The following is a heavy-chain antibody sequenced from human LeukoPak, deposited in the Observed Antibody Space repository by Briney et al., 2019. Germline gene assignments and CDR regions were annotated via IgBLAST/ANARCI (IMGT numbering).Heavy chain of an antibody. CDR2: IYYSGST. CDR3: VRLARDHHYYYYYMDV. J-gene: IGHJ6*03. V-gene: IGHV4-39*07. Sequence: SETLSLTCTVSGGSISSSSYYWGWIRQPPGKGLEWIGSIYYSGSTYYNPSLKSRVTISVDTSKNQFSLKLSSVTAADTAVYYCVRLARDHHYYYYYMDVWGKGTTVTVSS. CDR1: GGSISSSSYY.